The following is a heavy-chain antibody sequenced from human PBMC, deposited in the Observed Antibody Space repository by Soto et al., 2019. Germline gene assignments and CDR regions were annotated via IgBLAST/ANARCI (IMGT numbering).Heavy chain of an antibody. Sequence: GASVKVSCKASGYTFTSYGISWVRQAPGQGLEWMGWISAYNGNTNYAQKLQGRVTMTTDTSTSTAYMELRSLRSDDTAVYYCARDRGNWNPGNWFDPWGQGTPVTVSS. CDR2: ISAYNGNT. CDR3: ARDRGNWNPGNWFDP. CDR1: GYTFTSYG. J-gene: IGHJ5*02. V-gene: IGHV1-18*01. D-gene: IGHD1-20*01.